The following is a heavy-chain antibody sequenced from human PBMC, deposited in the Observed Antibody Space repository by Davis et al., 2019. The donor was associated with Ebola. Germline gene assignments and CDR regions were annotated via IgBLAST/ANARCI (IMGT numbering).Heavy chain of an antibody. Sequence: SETLSLTCTVSGGSVSSGSYYWSWIRQPPGKGLEWIGYIYYSGSTNYNPSLKSRVTISVDTSKNQFSLKLSSVTAADTAVYYCARLGNYYDSSGYHGLDYWGQGTLVTVSS. CDR1: GGSVSSGSYY. V-gene: IGHV4-61*01. J-gene: IGHJ4*02. D-gene: IGHD3-22*01. CDR3: ARLGNYYDSSGYHGLDY. CDR2: IYYSGST.